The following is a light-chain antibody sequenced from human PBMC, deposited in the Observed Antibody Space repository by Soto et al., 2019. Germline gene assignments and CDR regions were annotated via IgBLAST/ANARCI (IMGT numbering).Light chain of an antibody. CDR3: QQYDSWPLT. CDR1: QIISTW. J-gene: IGKJ4*01. Sequence: DIQMTQSPSTLSASVGDRVTITCRASQIISTWLAWYQQKPGKAPNLLIYKASRLESGVPSRFSGSGSGTEFTLTISSLQPDDFATYYCQQYDSWPLTLGGGTKVEIK. V-gene: IGKV1-5*03. CDR2: KAS.